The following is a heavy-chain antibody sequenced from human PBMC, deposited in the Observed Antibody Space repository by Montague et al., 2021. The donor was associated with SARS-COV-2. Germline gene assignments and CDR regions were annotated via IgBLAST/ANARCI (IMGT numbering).Heavy chain of an antibody. CDR3: ARGSGWMGNAFDI. D-gene: IGHD6-19*01. V-gene: IGHV4-59*01. CDR1: GGSISSYY. J-gene: IGHJ3*02. CDR2: IYYSGST. Sequence: SETLSLTCTVSGGSISSYYWSWIRQPPGGGLEWIGNIYYSGSTXXXPSXKGRVTISVDTSKNQFSLKPSSVTAADTAVYYCARGSGWMGNAFDIWGQGTMVTVSS.